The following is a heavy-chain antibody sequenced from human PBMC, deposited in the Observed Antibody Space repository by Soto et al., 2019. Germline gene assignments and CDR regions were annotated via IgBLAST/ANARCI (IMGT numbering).Heavy chain of an antibody. D-gene: IGHD6-19*01. CDR1: GFTFSNHR. Sequence: VRSLRLSCAASGFTFSNHRMTWVRQAPGKGLEWVASVKQDGSEIYYGDSVKGRFTISRDNAKNSLFLQLNSLRAEDTAMYYCARDPGISSGWYYFDYWGQGNLVTGS. J-gene: IGHJ4*02. V-gene: IGHV3-7*05. CDR2: VKQDGSEI. CDR3: ARDPGISSGWYYFDY.